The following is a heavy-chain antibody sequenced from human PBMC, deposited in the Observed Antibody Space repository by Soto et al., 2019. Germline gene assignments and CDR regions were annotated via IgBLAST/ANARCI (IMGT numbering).Heavy chain of an antibody. CDR3: ARGREFDS. J-gene: IGHJ4*02. CDR1: GGSLTSGTYS. Sequence: SETLSRTCAVSGGSLTSGTYSWNWIGQPPGKGLGWIGYIFPSGTTSYNPPLKSRVSISIDVSKNQFSLNLRSLTAADTAVYYCARGREFDSWGQGTLVTVSS. V-gene: IGHV4-30-2*01. CDR2: IFPSGTT.